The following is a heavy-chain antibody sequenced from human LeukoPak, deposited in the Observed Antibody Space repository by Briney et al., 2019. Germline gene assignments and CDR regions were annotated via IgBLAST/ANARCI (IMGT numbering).Heavy chain of an antibody. D-gene: IGHD3-22*01. V-gene: IGHV4-59*01. Sequence: SETLSLTCTVSGGSISSYYWSWIRQPPGKGLEWIGYIYYSGSTNYNPSLKSRVTISVDTSKNQFSLKLSSVTAADTAVYYCARSIKRGGGYYDSSGPKLVYYFDYWGQGTLVTVSS. CDR3: ARSIKRGGGYYDSSGPKLVYYFDY. CDR1: GGSISSYY. CDR2: IYYSGST. J-gene: IGHJ4*02.